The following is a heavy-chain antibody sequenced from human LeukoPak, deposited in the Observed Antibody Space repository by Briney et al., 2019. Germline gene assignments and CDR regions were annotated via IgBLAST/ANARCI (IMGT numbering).Heavy chain of an antibody. J-gene: IGHJ4*02. V-gene: IGHV1-3*01. CDR2: INAGNDNT. CDR1: GYTFTSYG. Sequence: ASVKVSCKASGYTFTSYGISWVRQAPGQRLEWMGWINAGNDNTKYSQKFQGRVTVTRDTSASTVYMELSSLRSEDTAVYYCARDRYENSGYYPLDYWGQGTLVTVSS. CDR3: ARDRYENSGYYPLDY. D-gene: IGHD3-22*01.